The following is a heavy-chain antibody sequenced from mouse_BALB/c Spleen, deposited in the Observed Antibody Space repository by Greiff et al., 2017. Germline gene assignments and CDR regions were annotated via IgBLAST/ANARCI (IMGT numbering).Heavy chain of an antibody. J-gene: IGHJ2*01. D-gene: IGHD1-1*01. CDR1: GFTFSSYA. CDR2: ISSGGSYT. V-gene: IGHV5-9-4*01. CDR3: ARLLRSYFDY. Sequence: EVMLVESGGGLVKPGGSLKLSCAASGFTFSSYAMSWVRQSPEKRLEWVAEISSGGSYTYYPDTVTGRFTISRDNAKNTLYLEMSSLRSEDTAMYYCARLLRSYFDYWGQGTTLTVSS.